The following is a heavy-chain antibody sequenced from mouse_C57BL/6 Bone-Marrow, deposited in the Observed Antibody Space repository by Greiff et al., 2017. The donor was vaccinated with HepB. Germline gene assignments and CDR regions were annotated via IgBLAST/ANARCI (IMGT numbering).Heavy chain of an antibody. J-gene: IGHJ4*01. D-gene: IGHD1-1*01. CDR1: GFSLTSYG. CDR3: APTYGSSSSYYAMDY. Sequence: QVQLKESGPGLVAPSQSLSITCTVSGFSLTSYGVDWVRQSPGKGLEWLGVIWGVGSTNYNSALKSRLSISKDNSKSQVFLTMISLQTDDTAMYYCAPTYGSSSSYYAMDYWGQGTSVTVSS. CDR2: IWGVGST. V-gene: IGHV2-6*01.